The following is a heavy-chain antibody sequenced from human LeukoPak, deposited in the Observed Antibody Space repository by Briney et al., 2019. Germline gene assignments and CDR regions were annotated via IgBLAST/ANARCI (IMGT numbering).Heavy chain of an antibody. Sequence: GGSLRLSCAASGVTFSGSAMHWVRQASGKGLEWVGCIRSKANSYATAYAASVRGRFTISRDDSKNTAYLQMNSLKTEDTAVYYCTRARITGTTGTDYWGQGTLVTVSS. CDR1: GVTFSGSA. CDR2: IRSKANSYAT. J-gene: IGHJ4*02. D-gene: IGHD1-7*01. CDR3: TRARITGTTGTDY. V-gene: IGHV3-73*01.